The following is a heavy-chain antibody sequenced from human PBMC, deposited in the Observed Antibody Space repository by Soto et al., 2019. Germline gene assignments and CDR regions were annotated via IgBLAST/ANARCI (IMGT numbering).Heavy chain of an antibody. D-gene: IGHD6-13*01. J-gene: IGHJ4*02. CDR1: GYTFTSYG. Sequence: ASVKVSCKASGYTFTSYGIHWVRQAPGQRLEWMGWINAANGDTKYSPKFQGRVTITRDTSASTAYMELSSLRSEDTAAYYYVRRHVSATGIDWYYFDLWGQGTQVTVSS. CDR3: VRRHVSATGIDWYYFDL. V-gene: IGHV1-3*01. CDR2: INAANGDT.